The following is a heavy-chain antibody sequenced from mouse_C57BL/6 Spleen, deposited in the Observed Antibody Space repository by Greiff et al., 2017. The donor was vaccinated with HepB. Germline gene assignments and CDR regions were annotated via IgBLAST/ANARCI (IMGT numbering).Heavy chain of an antibody. CDR2: INYDGSST. V-gene: IGHV5-16*01. J-gene: IGHJ1*03. CDR1: GFTFSDYY. Sequence: EVNLVESEGGLVQPGSSMKLSCTASGFTFSDYYMAWVRQVPEKGLEWVANINYDGSSTYYLDSLKSRFIISRDNAKNILYLQMSSLKSEDTATYYCARGGTTVVAGYWYFDVWGTGTTVTVSS. D-gene: IGHD1-1*01. CDR3: ARGGTTVVAGYWYFDV.